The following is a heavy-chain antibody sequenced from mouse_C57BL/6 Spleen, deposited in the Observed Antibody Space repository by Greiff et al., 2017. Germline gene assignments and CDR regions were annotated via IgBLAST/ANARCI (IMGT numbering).Heavy chain of an antibody. V-gene: IGHV1-50*01. Sequence: QVQLQQPGAELVKPGASVKLSCKASGYTFTSYWMQWVKQRPGQGLEWIGEIDPSDSYTNYNQKFKGKATLTVDTSSSTAYMQLSSLTSEDSAVYYCARHLDYDLTTVKGWYFDVWGTGTTVTVSS. CDR1: GYTFTSYW. CDR2: IDPSDSYT. J-gene: IGHJ1*03. CDR3: ARHLDYDLTTVKGWYFDV. D-gene: IGHD1-1*01.